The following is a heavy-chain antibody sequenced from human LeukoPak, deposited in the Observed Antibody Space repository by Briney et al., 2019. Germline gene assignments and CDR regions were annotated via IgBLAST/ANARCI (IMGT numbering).Heavy chain of an antibody. Sequence: GGSLRLSCAASGFTFSSSWMHWVRQAPGKGLGWVSRMNSDGTSITYADSVKGRFTVARDNAKNTLYLQMNSLRAEDTAVYYCTRELEVDDAFDIWGQGTMVTVSS. CDR1: GFTFSSSW. CDR3: TRELEVDDAFDI. J-gene: IGHJ3*02. D-gene: IGHD3-22*01. CDR2: MNSDGTSI. V-gene: IGHV3-74*01.